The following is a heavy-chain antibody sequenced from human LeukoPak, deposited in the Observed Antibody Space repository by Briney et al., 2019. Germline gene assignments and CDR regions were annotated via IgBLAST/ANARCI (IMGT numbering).Heavy chain of an antibody. CDR3: AKDTVSAAGFDY. Sequence: PGGTLRLSCAASGFSFSNYGMNWVRQAPGKGLEWDSGIIGSGGTTYYADSVKGRFTISRDNSKNTLYLQMSSLRAEDTAVYYCAKDTVSAAGFDYWGQGTLVTVSS. CDR2: IIGSGGTT. V-gene: IGHV3-23*01. J-gene: IGHJ4*02. CDR1: GFSFSNYG. D-gene: IGHD6-13*01.